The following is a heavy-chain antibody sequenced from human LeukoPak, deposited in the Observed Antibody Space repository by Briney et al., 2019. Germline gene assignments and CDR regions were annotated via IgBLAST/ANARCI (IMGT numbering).Heavy chain of an antibody. CDR3: ARGQRMIVVVKRNWFDP. CDR2: INHSGST. D-gene: IGHD3-22*01. Sequence: GSLRLSCAASGFTFSSYGMSWIRQPPGKGLEWIGEINHSGSTNYNPSLKSRVTISVDTSKNQFSLKLSSVTAADTAVYYCARGQRMIVVVKRNWFDPWGQGTLVTVSS. J-gene: IGHJ5*02. V-gene: IGHV4-34*01. CDR1: GFTFSSYG.